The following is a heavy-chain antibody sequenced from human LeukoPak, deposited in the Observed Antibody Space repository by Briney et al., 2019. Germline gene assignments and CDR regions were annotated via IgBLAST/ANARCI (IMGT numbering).Heavy chain of an antibody. J-gene: IGHJ5*02. D-gene: IGHD6-19*01. V-gene: IGHV4-39*02. Sequence: SETLSLTSTVSGGSISSSSYYWGWIRQPPGKGLEWIGSIYYSGSTYYNPSLKSRVTISVDTSKNQFSLKLSSVTAADTAVYYCARDNSGWYNNWFDPWGQGTLVTVSS. CDR1: GGSISSSSYY. CDR2: IYYSGST. CDR3: ARDNSGWYNNWFDP.